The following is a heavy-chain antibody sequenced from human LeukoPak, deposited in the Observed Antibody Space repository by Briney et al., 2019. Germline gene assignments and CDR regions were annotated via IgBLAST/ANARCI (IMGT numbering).Heavy chain of an antibody. J-gene: IGHJ4*02. D-gene: IGHD1-1*01. Sequence: SVTVSCNASAYTVTSYDTNWVRQATGQGIEWMGSTKPNCGNIGYAQKDQGRVTMTRNTYISTVYMELSSLRSEDTAVYCCARGIGKAQKRRYYLDCWLQGTLVTVFS. CDR3: ARGIGKAQKRRYYLDC. CDR2: TKPNCGNI. CDR1: AYTVTSYD. V-gene: IGHV1-8*01.